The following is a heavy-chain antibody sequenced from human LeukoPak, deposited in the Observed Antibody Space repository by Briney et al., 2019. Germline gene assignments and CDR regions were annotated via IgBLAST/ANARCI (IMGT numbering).Heavy chain of an antibody. V-gene: IGHV3-23*01. Sequence: PGASLRLSCAASGFAFSNYHMGWVRQAPGKGLEWVSSISGSGQTTYYADSVKGRFTISRDNSKNTLYLQMNSLRAEDTAIYYCAKDPALVGATHPYCFDYWGQGTLVTVSS. CDR3: AKDPALVGATHPYCFDY. D-gene: IGHD1-26*01. CDR1: GFAFSNYH. J-gene: IGHJ4*02. CDR2: ISGSGQTT.